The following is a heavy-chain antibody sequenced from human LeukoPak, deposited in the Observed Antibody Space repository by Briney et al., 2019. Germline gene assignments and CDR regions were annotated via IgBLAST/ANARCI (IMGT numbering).Heavy chain of an antibody. CDR3: ARERGYSYGALCDY. D-gene: IGHD5-18*01. V-gene: IGHV3-33*01. Sequence: GGSLRLSCAASGFTFSSYGTHWVRQVPGKGLEWVAVIWYDGSNKYYADSVKGRFTISRDNSKNTVYLQMNSLRAEDTAVYYCARERGYSYGALCDYWGQGTLVTVSS. CDR2: IWYDGSNK. CDR1: GFTFSSYG. J-gene: IGHJ4*02.